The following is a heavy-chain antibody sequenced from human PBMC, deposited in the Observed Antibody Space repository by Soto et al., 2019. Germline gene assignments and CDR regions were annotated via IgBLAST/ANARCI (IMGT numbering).Heavy chain of an antibody. D-gene: IGHD2-15*01. Sequence: EVQLLESGGGLVQPGGSLRLSCAASGFMFNNQDMCWVRQAPGKGLEWVSGISADGTRTYYADSMRGRFTISRDNSKNPLSLQMDGLRAEDTAIYYCAKYAPRRDGWFFFDHWGQGILVTVSS. J-gene: IGHJ4*02. CDR2: ISADGTRT. CDR1: GFMFNNQD. V-gene: IGHV3-23*01. CDR3: AKYAPRRDGWFFFDH.